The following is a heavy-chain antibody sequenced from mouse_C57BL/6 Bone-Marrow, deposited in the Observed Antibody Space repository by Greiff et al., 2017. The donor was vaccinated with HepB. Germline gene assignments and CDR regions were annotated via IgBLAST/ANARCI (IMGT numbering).Heavy chain of an antibody. CDR3: ARGIITTFVDY. CDR2: IDPSDSYT. CDR1: GYTFTSYW. V-gene: IGHV1-69*01. Sequence: VQLQQSGAELAKPGASVKLSCKASGYTFTSYWMHWVKQRPGQGLEWIGEIDPSDSYTNYNQKFKGKSTLTVDKSSSTAYMQLSSLTSEDSAVYYCARGIITTFVDYWGQGTSVTVSS. J-gene: IGHJ4*01. D-gene: IGHD1-1*01.